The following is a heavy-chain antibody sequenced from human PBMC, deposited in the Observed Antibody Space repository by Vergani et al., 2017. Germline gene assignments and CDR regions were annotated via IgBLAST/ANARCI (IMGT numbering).Heavy chain of an antibody. CDR1: GGSTSSGSYY. J-gene: IGHJ1*01. CDR2: IYSSWSS. CDR3: ARGTGYALAEYFQH. D-gene: IGHD5-12*01. V-gene: IGHV4-61*02. Sequence: VQLQESCPGLVKPSQTLSPNCTVPGGSTSSGSYYWSWIRQPAGKGLEWIGRIYSSWSSNYNPSLKSRVTISVDTSKNQFSLNLSSVTAADTAVYYCARGTGYALAEYFQHWGQGTLVTVSS.